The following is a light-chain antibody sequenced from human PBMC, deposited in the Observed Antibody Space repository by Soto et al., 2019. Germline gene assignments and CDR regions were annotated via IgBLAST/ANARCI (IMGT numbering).Light chain of an antibody. CDR1: QRVDRY. Sequence: DIQMTQSPSTLYASVGARVSMTFRASQRVDRYLAWYQQKPGKAPQIMIYDASRLESGVPSRFRGSGSGTEFTLTISSLKPDDFETYYCQQYNSYSRTFGRGTKVDIK. CDR2: DAS. V-gene: IGKV1-5*01. J-gene: IGKJ4*02. CDR3: QQYNSYSRT.